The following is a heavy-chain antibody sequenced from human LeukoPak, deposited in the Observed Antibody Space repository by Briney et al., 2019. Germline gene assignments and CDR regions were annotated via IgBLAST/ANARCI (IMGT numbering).Heavy chain of an antibody. CDR3: AKGSLKRVVTIDY. CDR2: ISGRGGST. CDR1: GFTFSSYA. J-gene: IGHJ4*02. Sequence: GGSLRLSCAASGFTFSSYAMSWVRQAPGKGLEWVSAISGRGGSTYYADSVKGRFTISKDNSKNTLYLQMNSLRAEDTAVYYCAKGSLKRVVTIDYWGQGTLVTVSS. D-gene: IGHD3-3*01. V-gene: IGHV3-23*01.